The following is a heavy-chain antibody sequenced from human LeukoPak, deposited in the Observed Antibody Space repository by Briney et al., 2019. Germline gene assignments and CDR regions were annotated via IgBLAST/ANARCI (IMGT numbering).Heavy chain of an antibody. J-gene: IGHJ6*02. CDR2: IYYSGST. V-gene: IGHV4-59*08. Sequence: SETLSLTCTVPGGSISSYYWSWIRQPPGKGLEWIGYIYYSGSTNYNPSLKSRVTISVDTSKNQFSLKLSSVTAADTAVYYCARLPVAAAGRGYYYYYGMDVWGQGTTVTVSS. CDR3: ARLPVAAAGRGYYYYYGMDV. D-gene: IGHD6-13*01. CDR1: GGSISSYY.